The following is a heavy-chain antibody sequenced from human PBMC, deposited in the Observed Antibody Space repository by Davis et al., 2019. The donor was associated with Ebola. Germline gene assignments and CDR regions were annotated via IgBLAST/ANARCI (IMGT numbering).Heavy chain of an antibody. CDR1: GFTFSDYS. Sequence: GESLKTSCAASGFTFSDYSLSWVRPAPGKGLVRVSASTESEADITYADSVKGRFTVSRDNSMNTVYLQCNSLRVEDTAVYYCAKLAVRGNYYGSDFWGRGTLVTVAS. CDR3: AKLAVRGNYYGSDF. J-gene: IGHJ4*02. V-gene: IGHV3-23*01. D-gene: IGHD3-10*01. CDR2: STESEADI.